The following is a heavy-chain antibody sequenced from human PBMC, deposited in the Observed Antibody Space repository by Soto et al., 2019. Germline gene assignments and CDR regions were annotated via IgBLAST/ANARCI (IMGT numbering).Heavy chain of an antibody. CDR3: VRDDDTTGSYSWFDP. CDR2: FVSVFVSA. D-gene: IGHD3-9*01. Sequence: VQLVQSGAEVKKPGSSVRVSCKASGAAFNTITINWVRQAPGQGLEWMGGFVSVFVSATYAQKFKGRVAITADASTSTFYMELSMLNSEDTALYYCVRDDDTTGSYSWFDPGGQGTLVTVSS. J-gene: IGHJ5*02. CDR1: GAAFNTIT. V-gene: IGHV1-69*01.